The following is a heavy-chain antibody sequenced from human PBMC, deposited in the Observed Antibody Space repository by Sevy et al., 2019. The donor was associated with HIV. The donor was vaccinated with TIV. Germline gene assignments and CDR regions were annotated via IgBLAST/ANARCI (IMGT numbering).Heavy chain of an antibody. Sequence: ASVKVSCKASGGTFDTYTISWLRQAPGQGLEWMGGIIPMFDTANYAQKFQGRVTITADDSTNTAKMDLSSLRSEDSAVYYCARDRDITFGGGDAFDIWGQGTMVTVSS. D-gene: IGHD3-16*01. CDR3: ARDRDITFGGGDAFDI. V-gene: IGHV1-69*13. CDR1: GGTFDTYT. J-gene: IGHJ3*02. CDR2: IIPMFDTA.